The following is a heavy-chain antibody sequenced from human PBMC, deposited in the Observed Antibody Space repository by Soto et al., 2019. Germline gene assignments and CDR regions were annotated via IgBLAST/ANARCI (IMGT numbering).Heavy chain of an antibody. CDR3: AREVLVHSPAFVC. J-gene: IGHJ4*02. V-gene: IGHV1-69*19. CDR2: ISPMFGAA. D-gene: IGHD3-10*01. Sequence: QVQLVQSGAEMKKPGSSVKVSCQSSGGTFNTYAMNWVRQAPGQGPEWMGDISPMFGAATYAPKFQGRVTITADEFTGTSYMQLSRLTSEDTAQYVCAREVLVHSPAFVCWGQGTLVTVSS. CDR1: GGTFNTYA.